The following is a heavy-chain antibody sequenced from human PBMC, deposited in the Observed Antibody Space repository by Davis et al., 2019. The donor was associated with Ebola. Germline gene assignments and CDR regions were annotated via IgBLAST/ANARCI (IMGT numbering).Heavy chain of an antibody. CDR2: IYYSGST. CDR3: ARGRDCSGGSCYGKNWFDP. D-gene: IGHD2-15*01. V-gene: IGHV4-59*01. J-gene: IGHJ5*02. Sequence: PSETLSLTCTVSGGSISSYYWSWIRQPPGKGLEWIGYIYYSGSTNYNPSLKSRVTISVDTSKNQFSLKLSSVTAADTAVYYCARGRDCSGGSCYGKNWFDPWGQGTLVTVSS. CDR1: GGSISSYY.